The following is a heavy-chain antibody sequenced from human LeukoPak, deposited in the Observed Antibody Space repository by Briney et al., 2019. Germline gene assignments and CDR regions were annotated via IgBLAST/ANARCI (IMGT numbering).Heavy chain of an antibody. J-gene: IGHJ3*02. D-gene: IGHD2-2*01. CDR3: TTEDCSSTSCYHAFDI. CDR1: GFTFSNAW. CDR2: IKSKTDGGPT. Sequence: GGSLRLSCAASGFTFSNAWMSWVRQAPGKGLEWVGRIKSKTDGGPTDYAAPVKGRFTFSRDDSKNTLYLQMNRLKTEDTAVYYCTTEDCSSTSCYHAFDIWGQGTMVTVSS. V-gene: IGHV3-15*01.